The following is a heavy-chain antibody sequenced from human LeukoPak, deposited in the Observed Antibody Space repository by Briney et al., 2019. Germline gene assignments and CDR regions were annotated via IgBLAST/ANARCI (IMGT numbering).Heavy chain of an antibody. CDR1: GFTFSSYA. D-gene: IGHD6-6*01. J-gene: IGHJ3*02. Sequence: GGSLRLSCAASGFTFSSYAMSWVRQAPGKGLEWVSVIYSGGSTYYADSVKGRFTISRDNSKNTLYLQMNSLRAEDTAVYYCARDALVDAFDIWGQGTMVTVSS. CDR3: ARDALVDAFDI. CDR2: IYSGGST. V-gene: IGHV3-66*01.